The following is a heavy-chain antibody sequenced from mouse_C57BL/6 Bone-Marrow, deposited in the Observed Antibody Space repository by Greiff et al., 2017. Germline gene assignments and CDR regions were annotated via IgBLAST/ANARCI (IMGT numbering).Heavy chain of an antibody. Sequence: QVQLQQSGAELASPGASVTLSCKASGYTFTDHIMNWVKKRPGQGLEWIGRIYPVSGETNYTQKFMGKATFSVDRSSSTGYMVLNSLTSEDPAVYYCGRGCTTVVAPSYYYAMDYWGQGTSVTVSS. CDR2: IYPVSGET. J-gene: IGHJ4*01. CDR3: GRGCTTVVAPSYYYAMDY. CDR1: GYTFTDHI. V-gene: IGHV1-11*01. D-gene: IGHD1-1*01.